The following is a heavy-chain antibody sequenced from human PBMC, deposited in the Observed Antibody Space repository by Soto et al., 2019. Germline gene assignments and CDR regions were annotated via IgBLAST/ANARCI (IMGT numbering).Heavy chain of an antibody. D-gene: IGHD1-26*01. Sequence: QVQLVESVGGVVQPGRSLRLSCAASGFIFRNFGMHWVRRAPGKGLEWVATISGDGNDKYYPDSMQGRFTISRDNFTNTLYLQLKRLRPEDTVVYHFVPGASTAHQPLDSWGQGVLVTVSS. CDR2: ISGDGNDK. CDR1: GFIFRNFG. V-gene: IGHV3-30*03. J-gene: IGHJ4*02. CDR3: VPGASTAHQPLDS.